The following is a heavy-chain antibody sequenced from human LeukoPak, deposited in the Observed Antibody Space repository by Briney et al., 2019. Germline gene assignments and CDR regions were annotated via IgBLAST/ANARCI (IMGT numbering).Heavy chain of an antibody. J-gene: IGHJ6*02. CDR2: ISGSGGST. CDR3: ARAGSMGIYYYGMDV. CDR1: GFTFSSYA. V-gene: IGHV3-23*01. D-gene: IGHD2/OR15-2a*01. Sequence: GGSLRLSCAASGFTFSSYAMSWVRQAPGKGLEWVSAISGSGGSTYYADSVKGRFTISRDNSKNTLYLQMNSLRAEDTAVYYCARAGSMGIYYYGMDVWGQGTTVTVSS.